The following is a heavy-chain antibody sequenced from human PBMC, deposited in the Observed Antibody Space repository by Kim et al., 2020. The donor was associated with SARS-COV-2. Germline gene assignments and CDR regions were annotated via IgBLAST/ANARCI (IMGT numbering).Heavy chain of an antibody. Sequence: ASVKVSCKASGYTFKSYPIHWLRQAPGQRLEWMGWVNAANDKTKYSQKFQGRVTITRDTSANTAYMELSSLTSEDTAVYYCARDMNHTVYDYWSQGTLVT. V-gene: IGHV1-3*01. CDR2: VNAANDKT. CDR1: GYTFKSYP. D-gene: IGHD4-4*01. J-gene: IGHJ4*02. CDR3: ARDMNHTVYDY.